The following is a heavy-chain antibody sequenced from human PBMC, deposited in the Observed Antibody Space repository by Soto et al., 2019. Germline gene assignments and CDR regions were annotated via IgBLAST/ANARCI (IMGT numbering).Heavy chain of an antibody. CDR1: GFRFRDFA. D-gene: IGHD4-17*01. J-gene: IGHJ4*02. CDR3: AREIYGDFGFDY. CDR2: ISYDGSNK. V-gene: IGHV3-30*01. Sequence: QVQMVESGGGVVQPGTSLRLSCAASGFRFRDFAMHWVRQAPGKALEWVAVISYDGSNKYYADSVKGRFTISRDNSKNTLFLQMTSLRPEDMAVYYCAREIYGDFGFDYWGQGTLVTDSS.